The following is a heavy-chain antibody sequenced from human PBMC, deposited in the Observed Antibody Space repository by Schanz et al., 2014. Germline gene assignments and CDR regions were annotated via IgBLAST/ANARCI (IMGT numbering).Heavy chain of an antibody. CDR3: AKDMNREATAPES. CDR1: GFAFDTYW. CDR2: INTADTT. D-gene: IGHD5-12*01. J-gene: IGHJ5*02. V-gene: IGHV3-23*04. Sequence: EVQLVESGGGLVQPGGSLRLSCAASGFAFDTYWMSWVRQAPGKGLEWVSAINTADTTYYADSVKGRFTVSRDNSKNTVYLHMNSLRDEDTAVYYCAKDMNREATAPESWGQGTLVVVSS.